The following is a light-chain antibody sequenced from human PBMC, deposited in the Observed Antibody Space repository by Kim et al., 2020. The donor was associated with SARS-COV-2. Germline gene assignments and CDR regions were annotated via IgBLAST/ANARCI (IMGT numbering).Light chain of an antibody. CDR3: QQRSNWPRSIT. CDR2: DAS. J-gene: IGKJ5*01. Sequence: EIVLTQSPATLSLSPGERATLSCRASQSVSSYLAWYQQKPGQAPRLLIYDASNRATGIPARFSGSGSGTDFTLTISSLEPEDFGVYYCQQRSNWPRSITFGQGTRLESK. CDR1: QSVSSY. V-gene: IGKV3-11*01.